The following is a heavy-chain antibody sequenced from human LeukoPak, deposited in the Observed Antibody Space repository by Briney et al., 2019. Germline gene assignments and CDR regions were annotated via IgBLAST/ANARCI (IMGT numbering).Heavy chain of an antibody. J-gene: IGHJ6*03. CDR1: GFTFSSYA. Sequence: GSLRLSCAASGFTFSSYAMHWVRQAPGKGLEWVAVISYDGSNKYYADSVKGRFTISRDNSRNTLYLQMNSLRAEDTAVYYCARVGYYGSGSSHYYYYYYMDVWGKGTTVTISS. CDR2: ISYDGSNK. CDR3: ARVGYYGSGSSHYYYYYYMDV. V-gene: IGHV3-30*04. D-gene: IGHD3-10*01.